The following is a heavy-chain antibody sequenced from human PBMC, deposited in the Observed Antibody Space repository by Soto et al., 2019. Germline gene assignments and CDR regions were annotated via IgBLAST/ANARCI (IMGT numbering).Heavy chain of an antibody. CDR2: IIPIFGTA. D-gene: IGHD3-22*01. Sequence: QVQLVQSGAEVKKPGSPVKVSCKASGGTFSRYGISWVRQAPGQGLEWMGGIIPIFGTANYAQKFQGRVTITADESTSTAYMVLSSLRSEDTAVYYCARARNDNYYSGMGVWGQGTTVTVSS. V-gene: IGHV1-69*12. J-gene: IGHJ6*02. CDR1: GGTFSRYG. CDR3: ARARNDNYYSGMGV.